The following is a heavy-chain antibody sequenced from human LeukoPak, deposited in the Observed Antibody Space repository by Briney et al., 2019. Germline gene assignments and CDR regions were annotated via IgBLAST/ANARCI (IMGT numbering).Heavy chain of an antibody. CDR3: ERNDSSGYSA. D-gene: IGHD3-22*01. V-gene: IGHV4-39*01. J-gene: IGHJ5*02. CDR2: IYYSGST. CDR1: GGSISSSSYY. Sequence: PSETLSLTCTVSGGSISSSSYYWGWIRQPPGKGLEWIGSIYYSGSTYYNPSLKSRVTISVDTSKNQFSLKLSSVTAADTAVYYCERNDSSGYSAWGQGTLVTVSS.